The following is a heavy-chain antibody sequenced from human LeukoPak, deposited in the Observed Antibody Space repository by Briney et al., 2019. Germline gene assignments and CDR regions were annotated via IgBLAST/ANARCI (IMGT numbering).Heavy chain of an antibody. CDR1: GFTFRNYG. CDR2: ISDDASDT. CDR3: ARGDPRSVYYGPTN. J-gene: IGHJ4*02. D-gene: IGHD3-9*01. V-gene: IGHV3-30*03. Sequence: LAGGSLRLSCAASGFTFRNYGMHWVRQAPGKGLEWVAVISDDASDTNYANSVKGRFTISRDNSKNTLYLQMNSLRAEDTAVYYCARGDPRSVYYGPTNWGQGTLVTVSS.